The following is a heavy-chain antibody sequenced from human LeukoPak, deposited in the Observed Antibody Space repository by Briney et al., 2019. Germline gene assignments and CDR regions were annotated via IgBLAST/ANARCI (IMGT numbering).Heavy chain of an antibody. CDR2: ISYDGSNK. CDR1: GFTFSSYA. CDR3: ARDDCDSTSCYSIHDY. J-gene: IGHJ4*02. V-gene: IGHV3-30-3*01. D-gene: IGHD2-2*01. Sequence: PGRSLRLSCAASGFTFSSYAMHWVRQAPGKGLEWVAVISYDGSNKYYADSVKGRFTISRDNSKNTLYLQMNSLRAEDTAVYYCARDDCDSTSCYSIHDYWGQGTLVTVSS.